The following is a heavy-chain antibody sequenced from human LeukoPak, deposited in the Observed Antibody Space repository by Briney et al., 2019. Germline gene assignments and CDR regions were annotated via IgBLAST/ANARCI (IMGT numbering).Heavy chain of an antibody. V-gene: IGHV4-34*01. J-gene: IGHJ5*02. CDR3: ARGPLTYSRYHLFDP. CDR1: GGSFSGYY. D-gene: IGHD6-6*01. CDR2: INHSGST. Sequence: SETLSLTCAVYGGSFSGYYWSWIRQPPGKGLEWIGEINHSGSTNYNPSLKSRVTISVDTSKNQFSLKLSSVTAADTAVYYCARGPLTYSRYHLFDPWGQGTLVTVSS.